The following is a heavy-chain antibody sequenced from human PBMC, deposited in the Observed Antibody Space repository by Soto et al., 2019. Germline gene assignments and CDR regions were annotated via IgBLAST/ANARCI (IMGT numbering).Heavy chain of an antibody. D-gene: IGHD3-22*01. Sequence: GGSLRLSCAASGFTVSSNYMSWVRQAPGKGLEWVSVIYSGGSTYYADSVKGRFTISRDNSKNTLYLQMNSLRAEDTAVYYCARAHYYDSSGYRYGMDVWGQGTTVTVSS. V-gene: IGHV3-53*01. CDR3: ARAHYYDSSGYRYGMDV. CDR2: IYSGGST. CDR1: GFTVSSNY. J-gene: IGHJ6*02.